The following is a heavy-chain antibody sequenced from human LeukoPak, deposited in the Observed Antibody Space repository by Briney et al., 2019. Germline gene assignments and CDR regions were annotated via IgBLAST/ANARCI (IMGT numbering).Heavy chain of an antibody. CDR2: IYSGGST. CDR1: GFTVSSNY. CDR3: AGYYDSSGYYYFDY. V-gene: IGHV3-66*02. J-gene: IGHJ4*02. D-gene: IGHD3-22*01. Sequence: PGGSLRLSCAASGFTVSSNYMSWVRQAPGKGPEWVSVIYSGGSTYYADSVKGRFTISRDNSKNTLYLQMNSLRAEDTAVYYCAGYYDSSGYYYFDYWGQGTLVTVSS.